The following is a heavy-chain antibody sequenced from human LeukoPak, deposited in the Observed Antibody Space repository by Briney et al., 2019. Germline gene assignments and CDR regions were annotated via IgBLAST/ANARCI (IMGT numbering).Heavy chain of an antibody. V-gene: IGHV3-30*18. CDR1: GFTFSSYG. J-gene: IGHJ6*02. Sequence: GGSLRLSCAASGFTFSSYGMHWVRQAPGKGLEWLAVISYDGSNKYYADSVKGRFTISRDNSKNALYLQMNSLRAEDTAVYYCAKGGYCSGGSCYGMDVWGQGTTVTVSS. CDR2: ISYDGSNK. D-gene: IGHD2-15*01. CDR3: AKGGYCSGGSCYGMDV.